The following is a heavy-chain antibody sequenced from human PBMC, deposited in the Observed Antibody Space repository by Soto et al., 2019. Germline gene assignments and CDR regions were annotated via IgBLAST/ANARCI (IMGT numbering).Heavy chain of an antibody. D-gene: IGHD4-17*01. CDR3: AKDMYGDYYFDY. CDR1: GFTFDDYA. CDR2: ISWNSGSI. Sequence: EVQLVESGGGLVQPGRSLRLSCAASGFTFDDYAMHWVRQAPGKGLEWVSGISWNSGSIGYADSVKGRFTISRDNAKNSLYLQMNILRAEDTALYYCAKDMYGDYYFDYWVQGTLVTVSS. V-gene: IGHV3-9*01. J-gene: IGHJ4*02.